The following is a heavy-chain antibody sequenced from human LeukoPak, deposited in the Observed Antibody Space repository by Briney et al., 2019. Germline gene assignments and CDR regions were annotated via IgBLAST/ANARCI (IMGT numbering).Heavy chain of an antibody. V-gene: IGHV1-2*02. Sequence: ASVKVSCKASGYTFTSYAMNWVRQAPGQGLEWMGWINPNNGGTNYAQKFQGRVTMTRDTSISTAYMELSRLRSDDTAVYYCARGLSGPYYYYYMDVWGKGTTVTVSS. CDR2: INPNNGGT. CDR1: GYTFTSYA. CDR3: ARGLSGPYYYYYMDV. D-gene: IGHD2-15*01. J-gene: IGHJ6*03.